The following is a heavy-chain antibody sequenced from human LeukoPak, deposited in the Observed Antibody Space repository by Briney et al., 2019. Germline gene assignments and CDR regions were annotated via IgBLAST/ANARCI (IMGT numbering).Heavy chain of an antibody. Sequence: ASVKVSCKASGYTSTGYYMHWVRQAPGQGLEWMGWINPNSGGTNYAQKFQGRVTMTRDTSISTAYMELSRLRSDDTAVYYCARISAITGTYYWYFDLWGRGTLVTVSS. CDR3: ARISAITGTYYWYFDL. CDR2: INPNSGGT. D-gene: IGHD1-7*01. CDR1: GYTSTGYY. J-gene: IGHJ2*01. V-gene: IGHV1-2*02.